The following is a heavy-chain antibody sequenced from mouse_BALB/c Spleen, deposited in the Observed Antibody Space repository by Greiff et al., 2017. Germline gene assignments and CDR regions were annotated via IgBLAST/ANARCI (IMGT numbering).Heavy chain of an antibody. D-gene: IGHD1-1*01. CDR2: ISYDGSN. J-gene: IGHJ2*01. CDR3: AIITTGDY. Sequence: EVQLQQSGPGLVKPSQSLSLTCSVTGYSITSGYYWNWIRQFPGNKLEWMGYISYDGSNNYNPSLKNRISITRDTSKNQFFLKLNSVTTEDTATYYCAIITTGDYWGQGTTLTVSS. CDR1: GYSITSGYY. V-gene: IGHV3-6*02.